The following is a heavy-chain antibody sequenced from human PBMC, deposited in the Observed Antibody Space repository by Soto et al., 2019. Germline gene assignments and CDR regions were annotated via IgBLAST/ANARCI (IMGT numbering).Heavy chain of an antibody. V-gene: IGHV1-69*12. Sequence: QVQLVQSGAEVKKPGSSVKVSCKASGGTFSSYAISWVRQAPGQGLEWMGGIIPIFGTANYAQKFQGRVTITADEPTSTAYMGLSSLRSEDTAVYYGARALALFTPDDAFDIWGQGTMVTVSS. CDR3: ARALALFTPDDAFDI. D-gene: IGHD2-15*01. CDR2: IIPIFGTA. J-gene: IGHJ3*02. CDR1: GGTFSSYA.